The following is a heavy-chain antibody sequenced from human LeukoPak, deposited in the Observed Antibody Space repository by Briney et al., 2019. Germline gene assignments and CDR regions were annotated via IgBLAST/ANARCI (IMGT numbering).Heavy chain of an antibody. CDR2: ISGSGGST. J-gene: IGHJ4*02. V-gene: IGHV3-23*01. CDR1: GFTFSSYD. CDR3: AKDASSGAYFDY. Sequence: GGSLRLSCAASGFTFSSYDMSWVRRAPGKGLEWVSAISGSGGSTYYADSVKGRFTISRDKSKNTLYLPMNSLRAEDTAVYYCAKDASSGAYFDYWGQGTLVTVSS. D-gene: IGHD1-26*01.